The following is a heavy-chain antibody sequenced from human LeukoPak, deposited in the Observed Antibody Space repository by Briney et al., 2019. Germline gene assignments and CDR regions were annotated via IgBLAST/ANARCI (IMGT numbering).Heavy chain of an antibody. D-gene: IGHD3-16*01. CDR1: GGSFSGYY. J-gene: IGHJ4*02. CDR3: AKRLFDY. V-gene: IGHV3-23*01. CDR2: ISGSGGST. Sequence: ETLSLTCAVYGGSFSGYYWSWVRQAPGKGLEWVSGISGSGGSTYYADSVKGRFTISRDNSKNTLYLQMNSLRAEDTAVYYCAKRLFDYWGQGTLVTVSS.